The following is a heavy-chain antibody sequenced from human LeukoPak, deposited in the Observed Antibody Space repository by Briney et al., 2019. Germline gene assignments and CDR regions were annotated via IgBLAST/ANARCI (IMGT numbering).Heavy chain of an antibody. CDR2: VYPDDSAA. J-gene: IGHJ4*02. Sequence: GESLKISCQGSGYSFSSFWVGWVRQTPGKGLEWMGVVYPDDSAARYSPSFQGQITFSADKSLDTACLQWSSLRASDTGIYFCARSRVWGDSRWAFDYWGQGTPVTVSS. V-gene: IGHV5-51*01. D-gene: IGHD3-16*01. CDR3: ARSRVWGDSRWAFDY. CDR1: GYSFSSFW.